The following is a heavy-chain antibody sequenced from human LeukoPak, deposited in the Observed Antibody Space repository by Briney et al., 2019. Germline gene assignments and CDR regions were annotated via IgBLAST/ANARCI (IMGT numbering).Heavy chain of an antibody. V-gene: IGHV1-46*01. J-gene: IGHJ6*03. CDR2: INPSGGST. CDR3: ATDRAKMVAAIPNMDV. CDR1: GYTFTSYY. D-gene: IGHD2-15*01. Sequence: ASDTVSCKASGYTFTSYYMHWVRQPPGQGLEWMGIINPSGGSTSYAQKFQGRVTMTRDMYTSTVYMELSSLRSEDTAVYYCATDRAKMVAAIPNMDVWGKGTTVTVSS.